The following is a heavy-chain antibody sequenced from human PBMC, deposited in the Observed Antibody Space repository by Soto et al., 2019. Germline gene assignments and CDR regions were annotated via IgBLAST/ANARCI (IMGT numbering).Heavy chain of an antibody. CDR3: ARTKCSGGSCYSWSLDY. J-gene: IGHJ4*02. CDR1: GGSITTGGYY. D-gene: IGHD2-15*01. V-gene: IGHV4-31*03. CDR2: RYYSEST. Sequence: SETLSLTCTVSGGSITTGGYYWSWIRQLPGKGLEWIGHRYYSESTYYNPSLKSRVSISLDTSKNQFSLKLSFVTAADTAMYYCARTKCSGGSCYSWSLDYWGQGTPVTVSS.